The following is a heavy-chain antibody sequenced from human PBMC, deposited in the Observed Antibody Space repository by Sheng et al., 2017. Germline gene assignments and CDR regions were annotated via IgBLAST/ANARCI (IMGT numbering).Heavy chain of an antibody. CDR1: GFTFSSYA. D-gene: IGHD4-17*01. Sequence: QVQLVESGGGVVQPGRSLRLSCAASGFTFSSYAMHWVRQAPGKGLEWVAVISYDGSNKYYADSVKGRFTISRDNSKNTLYLQMNSLRAEDTAVYYCARGSTVTRDFDYWGQGTLVTVSS. CDR3: ARGSTVTRDFDY. J-gene: IGHJ4*02. CDR2: ISYDGSNK. V-gene: IGHV3-30*04.